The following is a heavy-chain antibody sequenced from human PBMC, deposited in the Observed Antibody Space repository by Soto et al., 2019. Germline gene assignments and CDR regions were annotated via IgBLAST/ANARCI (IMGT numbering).Heavy chain of an antibody. CDR1: GGSISSSSYY. D-gene: IGHD5-18*01. V-gene: IGHV4-39*01. J-gene: IGHJ6*02. Sequence: SETLSLTCTVSGGSISSSSYYWGWIRQPPGKGLEWIGSIYYSGSTYYNPSLKSRVTISVDTSKNQFSLKLSSVTAADTAVYYCARRVQLWSYYYYYGMDVWGQGTTVTVSS. CDR2: IYYSGST. CDR3: ARRVQLWSYYYYYGMDV.